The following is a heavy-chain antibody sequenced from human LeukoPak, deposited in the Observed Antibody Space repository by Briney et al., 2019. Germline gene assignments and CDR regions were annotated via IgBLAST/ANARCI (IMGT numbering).Heavy chain of an antibody. V-gene: IGHV3-30*02. CDR2: IRYDGSNK. CDR3: ARESRDLGRSDYYMDV. D-gene: IGHD3-16*01. CDR1: GFTFSSYG. J-gene: IGHJ6*03. Sequence: PGGSLRLSCAASGFTFSSYGMHWVRQAPGKGLEWVAFIRYDGSNKYYADSVKGRFTISRDNSKNTLYLQMNSLRAEDTAVYYCARESRDLGRSDYYMDVWGKGTTVTISS.